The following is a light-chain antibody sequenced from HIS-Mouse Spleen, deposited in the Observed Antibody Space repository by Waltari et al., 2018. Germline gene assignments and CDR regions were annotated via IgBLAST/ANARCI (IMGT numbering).Light chain of an antibody. CDR2: GAS. Sequence: EIVLTQSPGTLSLSPGERATLSCRASQSVSSSYLAWYQQKPGQDPRLLIYGASSRATGIPDRFSGSGSGTDFTLTISRLEPEDFAVYYCQQYGSSPPALTFGGGTKVEIK. CDR1: QSVSSSY. V-gene: IGKV3-20*01. J-gene: IGKJ4*01. CDR3: QQYGSSPPALT.